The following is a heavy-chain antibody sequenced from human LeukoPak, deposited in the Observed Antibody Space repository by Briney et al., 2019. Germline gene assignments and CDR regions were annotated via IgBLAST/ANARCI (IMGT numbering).Heavy chain of an antibody. CDR3: ARGTLGTAGRYFDY. D-gene: IGHD1-7*01. V-gene: IGHV4-34*09. CDR2: TYYSGNT. Sequence: PSETLSLTCAVYGGSFSGYYWSWIRQHPGTGLEWIGFTYYSGNTHYNPSLKSRLAISVDTSKNQFSLNLTSVTAADTAVYFCARGTLGTAGRYFDYWGQGVLVTVSS. J-gene: IGHJ4*02. CDR1: GGSFSGYY.